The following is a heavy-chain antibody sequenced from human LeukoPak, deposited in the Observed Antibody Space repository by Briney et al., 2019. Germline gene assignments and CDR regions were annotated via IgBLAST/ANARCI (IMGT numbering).Heavy chain of an antibody. V-gene: IGHV4-31*03. CDR3: AREGTLGGYYYYYMDV. CDR1: GGSISSGGYY. D-gene: IGHD3-16*01. J-gene: IGHJ6*03. Sequence: SETLSLTCTVSGGSISSGGYYWSWIRQHPGKGLEWIGYIYYSGSTYYNPSLKSRVTISVDTSKNQFSLKLSSVTAADTAVYYCAREGTLGGYYYYYMDVWGKGTTVTVSS. CDR2: IYYSGST.